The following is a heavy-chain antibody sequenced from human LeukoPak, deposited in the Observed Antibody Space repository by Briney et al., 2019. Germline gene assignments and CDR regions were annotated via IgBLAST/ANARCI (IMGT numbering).Heavy chain of an antibody. J-gene: IGHJ5*02. V-gene: IGHV3-23*01. CDR1: GFTFSSYA. Sequence: GGSLRLSCAASGFTFSSYAMSWVRQAPGKGLEWVSSISGSGGNTYYAGSVKGRFTISRDNSKNTLYLQMNSLRAEDTAVYFCAKCRRYTSGRCNWLDPWGQGTQVTVSS. CDR3: AKCRRYTSGRCNWLDP. D-gene: IGHD2-15*01. CDR2: ISGSGGNT.